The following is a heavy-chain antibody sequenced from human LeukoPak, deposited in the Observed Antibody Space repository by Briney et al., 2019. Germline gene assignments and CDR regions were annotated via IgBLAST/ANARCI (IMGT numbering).Heavy chain of an antibody. D-gene: IGHD3-16*02. CDR1: GYTFTGYY. J-gene: IGHJ4*02. CDR2: INPNSGGT. Sequence: ASVKVSCKASGYTFTGYYMHWVRQAPGQGLEWMGRINPNSGGTNYAQKFQGRATMTRDTSISTAYMELSRLRSDDTAVFYCARGGPYEYVWGNYRPFDYWGQGTLVTVSS. CDR3: ARGGPYEYVWGNYRPFDY. V-gene: IGHV1-2*06.